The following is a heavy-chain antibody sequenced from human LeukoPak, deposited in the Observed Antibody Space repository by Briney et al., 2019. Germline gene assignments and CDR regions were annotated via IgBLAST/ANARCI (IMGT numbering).Heavy chain of an antibody. CDR3: ASGVVVPAAPGEYYYYYMDV. Sequence: SETLSLTCTVSGGSISSYYGSWVRQPAGKGLEWIGRIYTSGSTNYNPSLKSRVTMSVDTSKNQFSLKLSSVTAADTAVYYCASGVVVPAAPGEYYYYYMDVWGKGTTVTVSS. V-gene: IGHV4-4*07. CDR1: GGSISSYY. CDR2: IYTSGST. D-gene: IGHD2-2*01. J-gene: IGHJ6*03.